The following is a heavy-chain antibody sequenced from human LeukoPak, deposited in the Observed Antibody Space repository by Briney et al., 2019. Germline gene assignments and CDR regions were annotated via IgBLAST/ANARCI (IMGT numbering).Heavy chain of an antibody. CDR2: INPNSGGT. CDR1: GYTFTGYY. CDR3: ARDRITMVRGVIVNPLGY. V-gene: IGHV1-2*02. D-gene: IGHD3-10*01. J-gene: IGHJ4*02. Sequence: GASVKVSCKASGYTFTGYYMHWVRQAPGQGLERMGWINPNSGGTNYAQKFQGRVTMTRDTSISTAYMELSRLRSDDTAVYYCARDRITMVRGVIVNPLGYWGQGTLVTVSS.